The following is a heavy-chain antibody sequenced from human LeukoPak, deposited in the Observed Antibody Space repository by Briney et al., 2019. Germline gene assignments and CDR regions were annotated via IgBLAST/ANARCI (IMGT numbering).Heavy chain of an antibody. CDR1: GGSISSYY. CDR2: IYTSGST. V-gene: IGHV4-4*07. J-gene: IGHJ4*02. Sequence: PSETLSLTCTVSGGSISSYYWSWIRQPAGKGLEWIARIYTSGSTNYNPSLKSRVTMSVDTSKNQFSLKLSSVTAADTAVYYCARGGYCTGGVCYLDYWGQGTLVTVSS. CDR3: ARGGYCTGGVCYLDY. D-gene: IGHD2-8*02.